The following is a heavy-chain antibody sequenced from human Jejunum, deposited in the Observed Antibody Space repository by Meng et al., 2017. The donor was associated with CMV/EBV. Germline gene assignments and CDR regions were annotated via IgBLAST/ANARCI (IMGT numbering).Heavy chain of an antibody. J-gene: IGHJ4*02. CDR3: ARVEVGITSGDY. CDR2: INAYNGDT. Sequence: VQLVQSGGELKKLGASVKVSSKASGYTFTNCGITWVRQAPGQGLEWMGWINAYNGDTNYAQTLQGRVTMTTDTSTSTAYMELRSLRSDDTAVYYCARVEVGITSGDYWGQGTLVTVSS. CDR1: GYTFTNCG. D-gene: IGHD1-26*01. V-gene: IGHV1-18*01.